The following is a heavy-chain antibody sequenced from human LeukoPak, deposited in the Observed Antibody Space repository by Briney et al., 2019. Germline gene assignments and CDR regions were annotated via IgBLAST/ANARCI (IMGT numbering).Heavy chain of an antibody. D-gene: IGHD3-22*01. CDR2: ISSSSSYI. CDR3: ARGRSSGYVD. V-gene: IGHV3-21*01. Sequence: GGSLRLSCAASGFTFSSYSMNWVRQAPGKGLEWVSSISSSSSYIYYADSVKGRFTISRDSAKNSLYLQMNSLRAEDTAVYYCARGRSSGYVDWGQGTLVTVSS. J-gene: IGHJ4*02. CDR1: GFTFSSYS.